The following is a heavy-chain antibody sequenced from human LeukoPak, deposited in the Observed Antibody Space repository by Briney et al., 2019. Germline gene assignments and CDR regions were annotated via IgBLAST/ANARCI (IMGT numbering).Heavy chain of an antibody. CDR2: IITTSTTI. CDR1: GFTFSSYS. Sequence: GGSLRLSCAASGFTFSSYSMSWVRQAPGKGLEWISFIITTSTTIYYADSVKGRFTISRDNAKKSLYLQMNSLRAEDTAVYYCARLSVAGTWFDYWGQGTLVTVSS. CDR3: ARLSVAGTWFDY. V-gene: IGHV3-48*04. J-gene: IGHJ4*02. D-gene: IGHD6-13*01.